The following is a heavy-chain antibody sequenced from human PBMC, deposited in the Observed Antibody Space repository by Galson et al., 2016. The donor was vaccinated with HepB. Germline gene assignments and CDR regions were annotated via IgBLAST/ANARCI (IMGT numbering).Heavy chain of an antibody. CDR1: GFTFSSYA. D-gene: IGHD5-24*01. J-gene: IGHJ4*02. CDR2: ISYDGSNN. CDR3: ARDPLATIVGYFDY. Sequence: SLRLSCAASGFTFSSYAMYWVRQAPGKGLEWVTVISYDGSNNYYADSVKGRFTISRDNSKNTVYLQMNSLSDEDTAVYYCARDPLATIVGYFDYWGQGTPVTVSP. V-gene: IGHV3-30-3*01.